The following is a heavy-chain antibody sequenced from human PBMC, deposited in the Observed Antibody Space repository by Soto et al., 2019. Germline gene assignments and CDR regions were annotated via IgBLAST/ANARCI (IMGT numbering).Heavy chain of an antibody. Sequence: EVRLVESGGGVVQPGWSLRLSCAASGLNCDNDAMHWVRQLPGKGLEWVSGISWDSNRIAYADSVQGRFTIPRDNDKSTLYLQMNSLRDEDTDFYYCVKDMRRGYTYDLASMDIKNYYCDARDVWGQGTTVTVSS. V-gene: IGHV3-9*01. J-gene: IGHJ6*02. CDR2: ISWDSNRI. CDR3: VKDMRRGYTYDLASMDIKNYYCDARDV. D-gene: IGHD5-18*01. CDR1: GLNCDNDA.